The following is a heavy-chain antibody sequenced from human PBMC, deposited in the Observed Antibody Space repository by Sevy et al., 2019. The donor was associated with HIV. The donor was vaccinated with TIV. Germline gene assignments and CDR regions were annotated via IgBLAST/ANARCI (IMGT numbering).Heavy chain of an antibody. CDR1: GFTFSSYA. CDR3: AKSVVVTAIRPSYFDY. J-gene: IGHJ4*02. CDR2: ISGSGGST. D-gene: IGHD2-21*02. V-gene: IGHV3-23*01. Sequence: GGSLRLSCAASGFTFSSYAMSWVRQAPGKGLEWVSAISGSGGSTYYADSVKGRFTISRDNSKNTLYLQMNSLRAEDMAVYYCAKSVVVTAIRPSYFDYWGQGTLVTVSS.